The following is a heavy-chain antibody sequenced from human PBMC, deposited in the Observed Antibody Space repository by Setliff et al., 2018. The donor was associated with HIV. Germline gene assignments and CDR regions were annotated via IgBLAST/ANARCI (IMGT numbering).Heavy chain of an antibody. CDR2: IYTSGST. V-gene: IGHV4-61*02. D-gene: IGHD3-10*01. CDR1: GDSISRGPYY. J-gene: IGHJ2*01. CDR3: ARGAMVRGVWYFDL. Sequence: KPSETLSLTCTVSGDSISRGPYYWSWIRQSAGKGLEWIGRIYTSGSTNDNPSLKGRVTVSVDTAKNQFSLRLSSVTAADTAVYYCARGAMVRGVWYFDLWGRGTLVTVSS.